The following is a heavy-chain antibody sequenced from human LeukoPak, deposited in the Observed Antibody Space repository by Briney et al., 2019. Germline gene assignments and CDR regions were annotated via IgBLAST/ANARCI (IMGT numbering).Heavy chain of an antibody. D-gene: IGHD2-21*01. V-gene: IGHV4-4*07. J-gene: IGHJ4*02. Sequence: SETLSLTCTVSGGSISGYYWTWIRQPAGKGLEWIGRVSDSGRAYYNPSLESRVTISLDTSNSKFSLKVTSVTAADTAVYYCARGRDMTPLAAYCSFVNWGQGTLVSVSS. CDR3: ARGRDMTPLAAYCSFVN. CDR2: VSDSGRA. CDR1: GGSISGYY.